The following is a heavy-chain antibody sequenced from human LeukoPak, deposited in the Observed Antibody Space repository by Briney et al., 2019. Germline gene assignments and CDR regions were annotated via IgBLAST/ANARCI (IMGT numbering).Heavy chain of an antibody. V-gene: IGHV4-59*08. CDR3: ARRVTGRGAYYFDY. Sequence: PSETLSLTCTVSGGSISGSYWSWIRQPPGKGLEWIGCIYYSGTTHYNPSLKSRVTISVDTSKNQFPLNLSSVTAADTAVYYCARRVTGRGAYYFDYWDQGTLVTVSS. J-gene: IGHJ4*02. D-gene: IGHD1-14*01. CDR1: GGSISGSY. CDR2: IYYSGTT.